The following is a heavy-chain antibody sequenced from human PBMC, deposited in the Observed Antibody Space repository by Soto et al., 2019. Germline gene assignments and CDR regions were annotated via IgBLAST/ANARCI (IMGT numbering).Heavy chain of an antibody. V-gene: IGHV1-8*02. J-gene: IGHJ3*02. CDR2: MNPNSGNT. D-gene: IGHD3-22*01. Sequence: ASVKVSCKASGGTFSSYAISWARQATGQGLEWMGWMNPNSGNTGYAQKFQGRVTMTRNTSISTAYMELSSLRSEDTAVYYCASNYYDSSLRAFDIWGQGTMVTVSS. CDR3: ASNYYDSSLRAFDI. CDR1: GGTFSSYA.